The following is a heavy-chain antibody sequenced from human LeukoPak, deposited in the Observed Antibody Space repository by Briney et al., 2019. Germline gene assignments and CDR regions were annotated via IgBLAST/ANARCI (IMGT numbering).Heavy chain of an antibody. Sequence: VAXVKVSCKASGYTFTGYYMHWVRQAPGQGLEWMGRINPNSGGTNYAQKFQGRVTMTRDTSISTAYMELSRLRSDDTAVYYCAREPDSSGYYPIDYWGQGTLVTVSS. J-gene: IGHJ4*02. D-gene: IGHD3-22*01. CDR1: GYTFTGYY. CDR2: INPNSGGT. CDR3: AREPDSSGYYPIDY. V-gene: IGHV1-2*06.